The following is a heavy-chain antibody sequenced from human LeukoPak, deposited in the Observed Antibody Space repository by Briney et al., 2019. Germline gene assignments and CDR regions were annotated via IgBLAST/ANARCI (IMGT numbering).Heavy chain of an antibody. Sequence: GGSLRLSCAASGFTFSSYAIQWVRQAPGKGLEWVSSISSSGSYIYYADSVKGRFTISRDNAKNSLDLQMNSLRVEDTAVYYCARLQWLQTGRDFLDYWGQGTLVTVSS. CDR1: GFTFSSYA. D-gene: IGHD6-19*01. CDR2: ISSSGSYI. V-gene: IGHV3-21*06. J-gene: IGHJ4*02. CDR3: ARLQWLQTGRDFLDY.